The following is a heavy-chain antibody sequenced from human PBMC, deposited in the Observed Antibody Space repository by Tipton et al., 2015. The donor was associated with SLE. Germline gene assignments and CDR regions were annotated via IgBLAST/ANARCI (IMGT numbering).Heavy chain of an antibody. V-gene: IGHV3-23*03. J-gene: IGHJ3*02. D-gene: IGHD3-3*01. CDR2: IYSSGSST. CDR1: GFTFSSYA. CDR3: AKDQPIFGSADI. Sequence: SLRLSCAASGFTFSSYAMSWVRQAPGKGLEWVSVIYSSGSSTYYADSVKGRFTISRDNSKNTLYLQMNSLRAEDTAVYYCAKDQPIFGSADIWGQGTMVTVSS.